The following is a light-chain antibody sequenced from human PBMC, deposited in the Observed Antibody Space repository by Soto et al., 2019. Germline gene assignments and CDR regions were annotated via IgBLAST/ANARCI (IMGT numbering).Light chain of an antibody. CDR2: DNS. J-gene: IGLJ1*01. CDR1: SSSIGAGYD. CDR3: QSYDRSLSGSRV. V-gene: IGLV1-40*01. Sequence: QSVLTQPPSVSGAPGQRVTISCTGSSSSIGAGYDVHWYQQLPGTAPKLLIYDNSNRPSGVPDRFSGSKSGTSASLAITGLQAEDEADYYCQSYDRSLSGSRVFGTGTKVTVL.